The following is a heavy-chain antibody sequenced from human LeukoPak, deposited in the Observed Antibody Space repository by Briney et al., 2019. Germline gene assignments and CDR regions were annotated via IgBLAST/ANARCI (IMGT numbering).Heavy chain of an antibody. CDR3: AKGDSSGWYGGFDY. J-gene: IGHJ4*02. Sequence: GGSLRLSCAASGFTVSSNYMSWVRQAPGKGLEWVSVIYSGGSTYYADSVKGRFTISRDNSKNTLYLQMNSLRAEDTAVYYCAKGDSSGWYGGFDYWGQGTLVTVSS. D-gene: IGHD6-19*01. CDR2: IYSGGST. CDR1: GFTVSSNY. V-gene: IGHV3-53*01.